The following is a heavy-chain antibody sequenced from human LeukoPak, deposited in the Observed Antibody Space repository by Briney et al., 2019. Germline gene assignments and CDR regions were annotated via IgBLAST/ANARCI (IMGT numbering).Heavy chain of an antibody. CDR3: ARGKEVRPFVVVPAAKDNWFDP. CDR2: INPNSGGT. CDR1: GYTFTSYD. D-gene: IGHD2-2*01. J-gene: IGHJ5*02. Sequence: ASVTVSCTASGYTFTSYDINWVRQAPGQGLEWMGWINPNSGGTNYAQKFQGRVTMTRDTSTSTAYMELSRLRSDDTAVYYCARGKEVRPFVVVPAAKDNWFDPWGQGTLVTVSS. V-gene: IGHV1-2*02.